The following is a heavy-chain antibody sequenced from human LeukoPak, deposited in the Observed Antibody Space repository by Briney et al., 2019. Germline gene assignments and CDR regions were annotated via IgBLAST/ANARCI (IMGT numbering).Heavy chain of an antibody. J-gene: IGHJ4*02. CDR3: ARRSPVGYNNFDL. CDR1: GGSLSTYT. V-gene: IGHV4-59*01. CDR2: IYNRGTT. D-gene: IGHD5-18*01. Sequence: SGTPSLTRRGSGGSLSTYTLKLIREPPRKGLEWIGYIYNRGTTNYNPSLKSRVAISVDTSKNQFSLNLRSVTAADTAVYYCARRSPVGYNNFDLWGQGTLVAVSS.